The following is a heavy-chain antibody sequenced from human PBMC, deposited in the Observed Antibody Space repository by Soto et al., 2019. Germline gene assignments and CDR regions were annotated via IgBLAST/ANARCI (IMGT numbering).Heavy chain of an antibody. D-gene: IGHD3-3*01. V-gene: IGHV2-5*02. CDR2: IYWDDDK. Sequence: QITLKESGPTPVKPTQTLTLTCTFSGFSLNTSRVGVGWIRPPPGNALEWLALIYWDDDKRFSPSLKTRLTITRETSKNQVVLTMTNIDPVHTATYYCVHGQYYNFWSGYPPLDYWGQGTLVTVSS. CDR3: VHGQYYNFWSGYPPLDY. CDR1: GFSLNTSRVG. J-gene: IGHJ4*02.